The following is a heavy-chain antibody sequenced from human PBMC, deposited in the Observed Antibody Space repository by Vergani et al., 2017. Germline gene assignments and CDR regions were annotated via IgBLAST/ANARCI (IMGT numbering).Heavy chain of an antibody. J-gene: IGHJ4*02. V-gene: IGHV1-69*09. CDR3: ARQGRDGYNRLDY. CDR2: IIPILGIA. D-gene: IGHD5-24*01. CDR1: GGTFSSYT. Sequence: QVQLVQSGAEVKKPGSSVKVSCKASGGTFSSYTISWVRQAPGQGLEWMGRIIPILGIANYAQKFQGRVTITADKSTSTAYMELSSLRSEDTAVYYCARQGRDGYNRLDYWGQGTLVTVSS.